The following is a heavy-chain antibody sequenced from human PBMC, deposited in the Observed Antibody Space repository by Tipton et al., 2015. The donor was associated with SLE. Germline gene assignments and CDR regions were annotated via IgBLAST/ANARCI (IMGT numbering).Heavy chain of an antibody. J-gene: IGHJ4*02. CDR2: IYYSGST. V-gene: IGHV4-39*07. Sequence: LRLSCTVSGGSISSSSYYWGWIRQPPGKGLEWIGSIYYSGSTYYNPSLKSRVTISVDTSKNQFSLKLSSVTAADTAVYYCARDTSARVYFDYWGQGTLVTVSS. CDR3: ARDTSARVYFDY. CDR1: GGSISSSSYY.